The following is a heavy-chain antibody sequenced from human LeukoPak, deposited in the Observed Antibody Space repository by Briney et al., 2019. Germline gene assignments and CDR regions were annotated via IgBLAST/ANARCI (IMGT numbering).Heavy chain of an antibody. CDR2: ISASGGST. V-gene: IGHV3-23*01. Sequence: GGSLRLSCAASGFTFSSSAMSWVRQVPGKGLEWVSGISASGGSTYYADSVKGRFTISRDNAKNSLYLQMNSLRAEDTAVYYCASITLPAAWGQGTLVTVSS. J-gene: IGHJ5*02. CDR3: ASITLPAA. CDR1: GFTFSSSA.